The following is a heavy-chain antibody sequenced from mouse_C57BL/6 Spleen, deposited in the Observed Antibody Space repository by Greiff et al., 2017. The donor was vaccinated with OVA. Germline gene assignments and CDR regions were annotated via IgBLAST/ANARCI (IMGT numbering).Heavy chain of an antibody. CDR1: GYTFTDYE. J-gene: IGHJ2*01. V-gene: IGHV1-15*01. CDR3: TERAYYDYVFDY. Sequence: QVQLQQPGAELVRPGASVTLSCKASGYTFTDYEMHWVKQTPVQGLEWIGNIDPENGGTAYNQKFKGKAILTADKSSSTAYMELRSLTSEDSAVYYYTERAYYDYVFDYWGQGTTLTVSS. CDR2: IDPENGGT. D-gene: IGHD2-4*01.